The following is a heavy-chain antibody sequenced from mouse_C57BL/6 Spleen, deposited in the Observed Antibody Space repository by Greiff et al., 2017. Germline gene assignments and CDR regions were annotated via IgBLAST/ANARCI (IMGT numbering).Heavy chain of an antibody. J-gene: IGHJ4*01. D-gene: IGHD2-4*01. CDR3: ARYDYEGAMDY. CDR1: GYTFTSYG. V-gene: IGHV1-81*01. Sequence: VKLQQSGAELARPGASVKLSCKASGYTFTSYGISWVKQRTGQGLEWIGEIYPRSGNTYYNEKFKGKATLTADKSSSTAYMELRSLTSEDSAVYFCARYDYEGAMDYWGQGTSVTVSS. CDR2: IYPRSGNT.